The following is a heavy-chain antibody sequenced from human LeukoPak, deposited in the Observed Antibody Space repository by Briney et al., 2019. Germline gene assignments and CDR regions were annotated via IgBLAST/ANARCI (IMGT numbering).Heavy chain of an antibody. Sequence: SVKVSCKASGGTFSSYAISWVRQAPGQGLEWMGRIIPIPGIANYAQKFQGRVTITADKSTSTAYMELSSLRSEDTAVYYCAGRPDSSGYELFDYWGQGTLVTVSS. J-gene: IGHJ4*02. V-gene: IGHV1-69*04. CDR1: GGTFSSYA. CDR2: IIPIPGIA. D-gene: IGHD3-22*01. CDR3: AGRPDSSGYELFDY.